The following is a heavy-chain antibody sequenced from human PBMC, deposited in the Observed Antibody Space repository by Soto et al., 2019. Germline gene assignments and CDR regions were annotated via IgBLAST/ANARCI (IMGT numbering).Heavy chain of an antibody. J-gene: IGHJ6*02. V-gene: IGHV1-69*02. CDR1: EGTFSSYT. CDR2: IIPILGIA. Sequence: QVQLVQSGAEVKKPGSSVKVSCKASEGTFSSYTISWVRQAPGQGLEWMGRIIPILGIANYAQKFQGRVTITADKSTSTAYMELSSLSSEDTAVYYCARVTNVDTAMVPNYYGMDVWGQGTTVNVSS. D-gene: IGHD5-18*01. CDR3: ARVTNVDTAMVPNYYGMDV.